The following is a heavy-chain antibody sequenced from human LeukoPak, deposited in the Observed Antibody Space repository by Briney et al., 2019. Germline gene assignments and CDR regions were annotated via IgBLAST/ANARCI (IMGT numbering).Heavy chain of an antibody. Sequence: PGGSLRLSCAASGFTFSSYAMSWVRQAPGKGLEWVSAISGSGGSTYYADSVKGRFTISRDNSKNTLYLQMNSLRAEDTAVYYCAEDRRSGYYYGVDYWGQGTLVTVSS. CDR1: GFTFSSYA. CDR2: ISGSGGST. D-gene: IGHD3-22*01. CDR3: AEDRRSGYYYGVDY. J-gene: IGHJ4*02. V-gene: IGHV3-23*01.